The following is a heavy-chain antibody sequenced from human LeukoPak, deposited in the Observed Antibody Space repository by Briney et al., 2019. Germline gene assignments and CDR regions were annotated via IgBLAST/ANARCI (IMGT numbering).Heavy chain of an antibody. CDR1: GCTFTSYY. CDR3: ARGTAAITNFDY. D-gene: IGHD2-2*01. Sequence: GASVKVSCKASGCTFTSYYMHVVRQAPGQGLEWMGIINPSGGSTSYAQKFKGRVTMTRDTSTSTVYMELSSLRSEDTAVYYCARGTAAITNFDYWGQGTLVTVSS. V-gene: IGHV1-46*01. CDR2: INPSGGST. J-gene: IGHJ4*02.